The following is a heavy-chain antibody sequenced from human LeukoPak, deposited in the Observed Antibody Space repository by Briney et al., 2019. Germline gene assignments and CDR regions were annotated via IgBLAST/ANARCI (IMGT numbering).Heavy chain of an antibody. Sequence: SETLSLTCTVSGGSISSGNYYWNWIRQPAGKGLEWIGRVYPSGNTDYNPSLKSRVTISLDTSKNQFSLNLSSVTAADTAVYYCARRGQTWGQGTLVTVSS. CDR2: VYPSGNT. J-gene: IGHJ4*02. CDR3: ARRGQT. CDR1: GGSISSGNYY. V-gene: IGHV4-61*02.